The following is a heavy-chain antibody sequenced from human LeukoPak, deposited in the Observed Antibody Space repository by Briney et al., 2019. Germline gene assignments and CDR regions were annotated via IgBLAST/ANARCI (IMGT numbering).Heavy chain of an antibody. J-gene: IGHJ3*02. CDR2: IYYSGST. CDR1: GGSICSYY. V-gene: IGHV4-59*01. CDR3: ARGYDYVWGSYPSGAFDI. D-gene: IGHD3-16*02. Sequence: SETLSLTCTVSGGSICSYYWSWIRQPPGKGLEWIGYIYYSGSTNYNPSLKSRVTISVDTSKNQFSLKLSSVTAADTAVYYCARGYDYVWGSYPSGAFDIWGQGTMVTVSS.